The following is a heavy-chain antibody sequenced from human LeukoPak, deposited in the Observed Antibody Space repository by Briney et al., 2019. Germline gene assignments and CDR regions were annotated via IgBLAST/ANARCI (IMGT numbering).Heavy chain of an antibody. J-gene: IGHJ3*02. CDR1: GYTFTGYY. V-gene: IGHV1-2*02. CDR2: INPNSGGT. CDR3: ARERPYGGAFDI. Sequence: ASVKVSCKASGYTFTGYYMHWVRQAPGQGLEWMGWINPNSGGTNYAQKFQGRVTMTSDTSISTVYMELSSLRSEDTAVYYCARERPYGGAFDIWGQGTMVTVSS. D-gene: IGHD3-16*01.